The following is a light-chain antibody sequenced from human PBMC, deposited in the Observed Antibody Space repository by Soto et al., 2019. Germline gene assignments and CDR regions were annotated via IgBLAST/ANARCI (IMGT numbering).Light chain of an antibody. CDR3: QQSYSTPWT. CDR1: QTIASY. Sequence: DIQMTQSPSSLSASVGDRVTIACRASQTIASYLNWYQWKPGKAPELLIYAASTLQSGVPSRFSGSGSGTDFTLTISSLQPEDFVTYYCQQSYSTPWTFGQGTKVEVK. V-gene: IGKV1-39*01. J-gene: IGKJ1*01. CDR2: AAS.